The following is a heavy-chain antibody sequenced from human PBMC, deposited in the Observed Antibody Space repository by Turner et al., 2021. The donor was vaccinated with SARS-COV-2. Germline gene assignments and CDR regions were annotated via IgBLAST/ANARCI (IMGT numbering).Heavy chain of an antibody. CDR1: GGSISSGGYY. CDR3: ASIRWLRGPFDY. V-gene: IGHV4-31*03. CDR2: IYYSGST. D-gene: IGHD5-12*01. Sequence: QVQLQESGPGLVMPSQTLSLTCTVSGGSISSGGYYWSWIRQHPGKGLEWIGSIYYSGSTYYNPSLKSRVTISVDTSKNQFALKLSSVTAADTAVYYCASIRWLRGPFDYWGQGTLVTVSS. J-gene: IGHJ4*02.